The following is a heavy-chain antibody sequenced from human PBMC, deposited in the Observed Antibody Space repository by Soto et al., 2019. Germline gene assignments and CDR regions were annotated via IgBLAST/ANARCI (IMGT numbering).Heavy chain of an antibody. D-gene: IGHD3-10*01. CDR3: ARDHRGVFDY. V-gene: IGHV3-7*01. J-gene: IGHJ4*02. CDR1: GFTFSGNW. Sequence: PGGSLRLSCVASGFTFSGNWMAWVRQAPGKGLEEVTNINQDGGRVSYADSVKGRFTISRDNAKNSVYLHMTSLRAEDTAMYYCARDHRGVFDYWGQRTLVTVSS. CDR2: INQDGGRV.